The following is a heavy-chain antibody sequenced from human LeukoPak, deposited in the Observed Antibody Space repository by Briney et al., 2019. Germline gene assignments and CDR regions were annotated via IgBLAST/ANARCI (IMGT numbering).Heavy chain of an antibody. CDR2: ISNDGRNK. CDR1: GFTFSTHA. D-gene: IGHD3-9*01. Sequence: GGSLRLSCAASGFTFSTHAMHWVRQAPGKGLEWVAVISNDGRNKYHADSVKGRFAISRDNSKNTLFLQMNSLRAEDTAVYYCARDVDYYDILSGYYQHFGMDVWGQGTTVTVSS. J-gene: IGHJ6*02. V-gene: IGHV3-30*09. CDR3: ARDVDYYDILSGYYQHFGMDV.